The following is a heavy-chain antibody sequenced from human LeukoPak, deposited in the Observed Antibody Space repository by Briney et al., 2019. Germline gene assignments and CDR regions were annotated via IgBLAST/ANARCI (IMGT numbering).Heavy chain of an antibody. V-gene: IGHV1-69*13. D-gene: IGHD2-15*01. CDR2: IIPIFGTA. J-gene: IGHJ4*02. Sequence: GASVKVSCKASGGTFSSYAISWVRQPPGQGLEWMGGIIPIFGTANYAQKFQGRVTITADESTSTAYMELSSLRSEDTAVYYCASEMGGAALFDYWGQGTLVTVSS. CDR3: ASEMGGAALFDY. CDR1: GGTFSSYA.